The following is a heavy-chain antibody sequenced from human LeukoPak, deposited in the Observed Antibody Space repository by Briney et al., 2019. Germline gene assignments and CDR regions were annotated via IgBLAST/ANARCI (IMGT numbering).Heavy chain of an antibody. CDR3: ARADSYGSILDY. CDR1: GFTFSSYW. D-gene: IGHD5-18*01. Sequence: PGGSLRLSCAAPGFTFSSYWMSWVRQAPGKGLEWVASIDQYGRAKYYVDSVRGRFTFSRDNTKNSLHLQMNSLRAEDTAVYYCARADSYGSILDYWGQGTRVIDSS. J-gene: IGHJ4*02. V-gene: IGHV3-7*04. CDR2: IDQYGRAK.